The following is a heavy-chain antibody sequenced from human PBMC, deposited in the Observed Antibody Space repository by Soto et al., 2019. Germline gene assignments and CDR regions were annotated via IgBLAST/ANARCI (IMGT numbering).Heavy chain of an antibody. Sequence: ASVKVSCKASGYTFTSYGISWVRQAPGQGLEWMGWISAYNGNTNYAQKLQGRVTMTTDTSTSTAYMELRSLRSDDTAVYYCAIHPYYYDSSGTVDYWGQGTLVTVS. J-gene: IGHJ4*02. CDR3: AIHPYYYDSSGTVDY. CDR2: ISAYNGNT. CDR1: GYTFTSYG. V-gene: IGHV1-18*01. D-gene: IGHD3-22*01.